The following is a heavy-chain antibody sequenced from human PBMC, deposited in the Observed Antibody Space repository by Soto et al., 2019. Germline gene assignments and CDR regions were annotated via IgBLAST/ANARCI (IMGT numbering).Heavy chain of an antibody. D-gene: IGHD3-3*01. Sequence: ASVKVSCKASGYTFTSYYMHWVRQAPGQGLEWMGIINPSGGSTSYAQKFQGRVTMTRDTSTRTVYMELSSLRSEDTGVYYWARVGSGSITIFGAVFDYWGQGTLVTVSS. J-gene: IGHJ4*01. CDR2: INPSGGST. V-gene: IGHV1-46*01. CDR3: ARVGSGSITIFGAVFDY. CDR1: GYTFTSYY.